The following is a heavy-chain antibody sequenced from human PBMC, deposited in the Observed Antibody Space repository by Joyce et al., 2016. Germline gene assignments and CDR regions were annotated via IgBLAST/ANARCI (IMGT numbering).Heavy chain of an antibody. D-gene: IGHD6-13*01. CDR2: IIQDGHER. Sequence: EVQLVESGGGLVQPGGSLRLSCAASGFTFSTSWMGWVRQALGKVLGWVANIIQDGHERYYLDSVKGRFTLSRDNAKKSLYLQMNSPRAEDTAVYYCAREAEAAGFQYWGQGILVTVS. J-gene: IGHJ4*02. V-gene: IGHV3-7*03. CDR1: GFTFSTSW. CDR3: AREAEAAGFQY.